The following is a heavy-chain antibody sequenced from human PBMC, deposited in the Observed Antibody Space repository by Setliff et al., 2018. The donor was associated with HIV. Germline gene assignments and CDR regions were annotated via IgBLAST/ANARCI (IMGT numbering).Heavy chain of an antibody. CDR2: MSYTGIN. D-gene: IGHD3-10*01. CDR3: ARAPYVSGSFGWFDP. CDR1: GGSISSSTYY. V-gene: IGHV4-31*01. J-gene: IGHJ5*02. Sequence: PSETLSLTCTVSGGSISSSTYYWNWFRQSPGKGLEWIGYMSYTGINNYNPSLKSLVTMSLDTSKNQFSLKLTSVTAADTAVYYCARAPYVSGSFGWFDPWGQGTLVTVS.